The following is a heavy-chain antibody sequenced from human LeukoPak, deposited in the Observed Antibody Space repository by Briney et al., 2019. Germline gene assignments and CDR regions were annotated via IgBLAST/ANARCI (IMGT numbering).Heavy chain of an antibody. CDR3: ARDRQTSCSSTTCSFDHFDY. D-gene: IGHD2-2*01. V-gene: IGHV3-74*01. Sequence: GGSLRLSCAASGLTLSSYWMHWVRQAPGKGLVWVSRINSDGSSTSYADSVKGRFTITRDNAKNTLFLQMNSLRAEDTAVYYCARDRQTSCSSTTCSFDHFDYWGQGTLVTVSS. CDR2: INSDGSST. CDR1: GLTLSSYW. J-gene: IGHJ4*02.